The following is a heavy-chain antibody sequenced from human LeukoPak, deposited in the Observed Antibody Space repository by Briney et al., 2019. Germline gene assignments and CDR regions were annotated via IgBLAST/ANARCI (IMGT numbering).Heavy chain of an antibody. CDR2: IYSGGTT. Sequence: GGSLRLSCAASGFIFSDYYMSWVRQAPGKGLEWVSVIYSGGTTYYADSVKGRFTISRDNSKNTLYLQMNSLRAEDTAVYYCAREGYTSSWSSWGQGTLVTVSS. CDR1: GFIFSDYY. J-gene: IGHJ5*02. CDR3: AREGYTSSWSS. D-gene: IGHD6-13*01. V-gene: IGHV3-53*01.